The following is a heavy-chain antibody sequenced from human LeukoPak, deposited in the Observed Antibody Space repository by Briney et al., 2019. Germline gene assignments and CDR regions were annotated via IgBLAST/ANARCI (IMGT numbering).Heavy chain of an antibody. CDR1: GFTFDDYG. J-gene: IGHJ4*02. Sequence: RPGGSLRLSCAASGFTFDDYGMSWVRQAPGKGLEWVSGINWNGGSTGYADSVKGRFTISRDNAKNSLYLQMNSLRAEDTAVYYCARDHATYYYDSSGYYDYWGQGTLVTVSS. CDR3: ARDHATYYYDSSGYYDY. CDR2: INWNGGST. V-gene: IGHV3-20*04. D-gene: IGHD3-22*01.